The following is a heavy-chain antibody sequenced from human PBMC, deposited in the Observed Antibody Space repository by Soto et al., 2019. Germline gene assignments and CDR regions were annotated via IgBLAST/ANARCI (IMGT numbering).Heavy chain of an antibody. D-gene: IGHD3-10*01. CDR3: ATSYGSGSQAFDF. CDR2: TIPMLSML. Sequence: QVQLVQSGAELKKPGSSVRVSCKASGDTFNFYTINWVRQAPGLGLEWMGRTIPMLSMLNYALKFQGRLTISADKSTSTAYLVLNSLKPEDTAMYYCATSYGSGSQAFDFWGQGALVTVSS. V-gene: IGHV1-69*02. J-gene: IGHJ4*02. CDR1: GDTFNFYT.